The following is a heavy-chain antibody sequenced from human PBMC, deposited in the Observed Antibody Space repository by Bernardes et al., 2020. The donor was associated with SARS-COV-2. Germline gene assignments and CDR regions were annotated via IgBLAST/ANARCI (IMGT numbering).Heavy chain of an antibody. Sequence: LSLTCTVSGGSISSYYWTWIRQSPGKGLEWIGYVYYSGSTVYNPSLKSRVTISVDTSKNQFSLKMNSVSAADTAVYYCARGVYGSKWSRRYFYLDVWGKGTTVTVS. CDR2: VYYSGST. D-gene: IGHD6-13*01. V-gene: IGHV4-59*01. CDR3: ARGVYGSKWSRRYFYLDV. CDR1: GGSISSYY. J-gene: IGHJ6*03.